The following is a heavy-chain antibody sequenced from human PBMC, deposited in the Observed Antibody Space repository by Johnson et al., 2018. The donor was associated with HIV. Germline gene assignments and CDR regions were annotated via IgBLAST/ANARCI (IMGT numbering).Heavy chain of an antibody. Sequence: VQLVESGGGLIQPGGSLRLSCAGSGFTVSSNYMSWVRQGPGKGLEWVSVIYSGGSTYYADSVKGRFTISRDNSKNTLYLQMNSLRAEDTAVYYCARDAVIRSGWYNVDAFDVWGQGTMVTVSS. CDR3: ARDAVIRSGWYNVDAFDV. V-gene: IGHV3-53*01. CDR1: GFTVSSNY. CDR2: IYSGGST. D-gene: IGHD6-19*01. J-gene: IGHJ3*01.